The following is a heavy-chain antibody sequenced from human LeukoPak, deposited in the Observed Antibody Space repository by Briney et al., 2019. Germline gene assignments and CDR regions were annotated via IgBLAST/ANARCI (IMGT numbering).Heavy chain of an antibody. Sequence: SVTVSCKASGGTFSSYAISWVRQAPGQGLEWMGGIIPIFGTANYAQKFQGRVTITADKSTSTAYMELSSLRSEDTAVYYCARDLYYGSGSYHNFDYWGQGTLVTVSS. J-gene: IGHJ4*02. CDR3: ARDLYYGSGSYHNFDY. CDR2: IIPIFGTA. CDR1: GGTFSSYA. V-gene: IGHV1-69*06. D-gene: IGHD3-10*01.